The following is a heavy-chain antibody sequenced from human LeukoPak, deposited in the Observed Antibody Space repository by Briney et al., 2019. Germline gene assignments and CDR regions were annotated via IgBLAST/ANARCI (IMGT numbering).Heavy chain of an antibody. V-gene: IGHV3-23*01. CDR2: ISGRGGST. CDR3: AKDSRYASANEY. CDR1: GFTFSSYA. J-gene: IGHJ4*02. D-gene: IGHD3-10*01. Sequence: GGSLRLSCAASGFTFSSYAMSWVRQAPGKGLEWVSAISGRGGSTYYADSVKGRFTISRDNSKNTLYLQMNSLRAEDTAVYYCAKDSRYASANEYWGQATLVTVSS.